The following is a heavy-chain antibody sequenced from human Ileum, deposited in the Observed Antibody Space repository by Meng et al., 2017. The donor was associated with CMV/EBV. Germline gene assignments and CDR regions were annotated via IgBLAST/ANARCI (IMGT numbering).Heavy chain of an antibody. D-gene: IGHD3-16*01. CDR2: ISYDGSNK. V-gene: IGHV3-30-3*01. CDR1: GFTFSSYA. CDR3: ARSSGRGLVWH. J-gene: IGHJ4*02. Sequence: GGSLRLSCAASGFTFSSYAMHWVRQAPGKGLEWVAVISYDGSNKNYADSVKGRFTISRDNSKNTLYLQMNSLRAEDTAVYYCARSSGRGLVWHWGQGTLVTVSS.